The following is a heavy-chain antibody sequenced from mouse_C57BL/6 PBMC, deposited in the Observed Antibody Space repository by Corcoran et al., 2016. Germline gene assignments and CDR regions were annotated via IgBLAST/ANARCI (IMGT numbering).Heavy chain of an antibody. CDR2: ILPGSGST. CDR1: GYTFTGYW. Sequence: QVQLQQSGAELMKPGASVKLSCKATGYTFTGYWIEWVKQRPGHGLEWIGEILPGSGSTNYNGKFKGKATFTADTSSNTAYMQLSSLTTEDSAIYYCASHNYYGSYYAMDYWGQGTSVTVSS. V-gene: IGHV1-9*01. CDR3: ASHNYYGSYYAMDY. J-gene: IGHJ4*01. D-gene: IGHD1-1*01.